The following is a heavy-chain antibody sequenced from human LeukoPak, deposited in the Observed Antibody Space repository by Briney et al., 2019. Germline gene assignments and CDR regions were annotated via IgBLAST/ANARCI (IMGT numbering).Heavy chain of an antibody. CDR2: ISSSSSTI. Sequence: GGSLRLSCAASGFTFSSYSMNWVRQAPGKGLEWVSYISSSSSTIYYADSVKGRFTISRDNAKNSLYLQMNSLRAEDTAVYYCARSGTIFGVVITPFDYWGQGTLVTVSS. CDR1: GFTFSSYS. V-gene: IGHV3-48*01. D-gene: IGHD3-3*01. CDR3: ARSGTIFGVVITPFDY. J-gene: IGHJ4*02.